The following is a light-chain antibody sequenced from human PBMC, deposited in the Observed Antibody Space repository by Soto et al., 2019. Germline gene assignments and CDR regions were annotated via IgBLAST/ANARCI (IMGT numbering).Light chain of an antibody. CDR1: RGIRDD. Sequence: AIPMTQSPSSLSASVGDSVTITCRASRGIRDDLGWYQQKPGKAPRLLIYAASSLESGVPSRFSGSGSGTDFTLTISSLQPEDIAAYYCLQDYSYPYTFGQGTKLEIK. V-gene: IGKV1-6*01. J-gene: IGKJ2*01. CDR2: AAS. CDR3: LQDYSYPYT.